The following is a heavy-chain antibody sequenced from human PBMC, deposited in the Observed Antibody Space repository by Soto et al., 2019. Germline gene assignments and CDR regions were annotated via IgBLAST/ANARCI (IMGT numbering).Heavy chain of an antibody. CDR2: VYHTGGT. V-gene: IGHV4-61*01. CDR1: GGSFKSGSYS. J-gene: IGHJ4*02. Sequence: PSETLSLTCTVSGGSFKSGSYSWSWIRQPPGKGLEWIGYVYHTGGTSYNPSLKSRASISMDTSKNQFSLNLDSVTAADTAVYFCARDFAYFDSWGQGTLVTVSS. CDR3: ARDFAYFDS. D-gene: IGHD3-3*01.